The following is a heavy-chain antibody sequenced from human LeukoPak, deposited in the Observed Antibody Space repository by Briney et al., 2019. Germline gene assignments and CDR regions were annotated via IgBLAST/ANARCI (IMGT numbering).Heavy chain of an antibody. D-gene: IGHD3-22*01. J-gene: IGHJ4*02. Sequence: PGGSLRLSCAASGFTFSKYAMSWVGQAPGKGLEWVSSISGSGGSTDYADSVKGRFTISRDNSKKTLYLQMNSLRAEDTAVYYCARASDYDSGGYYIGGTFDYWGQGTLVTVSS. V-gene: IGHV3-23*01. CDR3: ARASDYDSGGYYIGGTFDY. CDR2: ISGSGGST. CDR1: GFTFSKYA.